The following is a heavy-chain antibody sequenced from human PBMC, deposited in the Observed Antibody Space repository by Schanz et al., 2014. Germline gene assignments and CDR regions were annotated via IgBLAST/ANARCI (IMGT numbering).Heavy chain of an antibody. J-gene: IGHJ4*02. D-gene: IGHD6-13*01. CDR1: GGTFSSYT. CDR2: IISILGIP. V-gene: IGHV1-69*02. CDR3: ASSGAGYSSSWDFDY. Sequence: QVQLVQSGAEVKKPGSSVKVSCKASGGTFSSYTISWVRQAPGQGLEWMGRIISILGIPNYAQKFQGRVTITADKSTCTAYMDVSSLRSEDTAVYYCASSGAGYSSSWDFDYWGQGTLVTVSS.